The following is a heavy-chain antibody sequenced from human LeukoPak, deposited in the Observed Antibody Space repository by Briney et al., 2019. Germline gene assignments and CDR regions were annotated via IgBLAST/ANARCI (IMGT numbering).Heavy chain of an antibody. CDR1: GGSISSSSYS. Sequence: PSETLSLTCTVSGGSISSSSYSWGWIRQPPGKGLEWIGSIYYSGSTYYNPSLKSQVTISVDTSKNQFSLKLSSVTAADTAVYYCARQGVWGQGTLVTVSS. V-gene: IGHV4-39*01. D-gene: IGHD3-16*01. J-gene: IGHJ4*02. CDR2: IYYSGST. CDR3: ARQGV.